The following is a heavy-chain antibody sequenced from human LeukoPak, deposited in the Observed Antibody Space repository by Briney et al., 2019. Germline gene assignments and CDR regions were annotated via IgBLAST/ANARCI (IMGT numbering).Heavy chain of an antibody. CDR1: GFTFNNHA. CDR3: AKTGGTGYYDNSGYYYFDS. CDR2: VSASSGST. Sequence: PGGSLRLSCAASGFTFNNHAMSWVRQAPGKGLEWVSAVSASSGSTYYADSVKGRFTISRDNSKNTLYLQMNSLGAEATAVYYCAKTGGTGYYDNSGYYYFDSWGQGTLVTVSS. J-gene: IGHJ4*02. D-gene: IGHD3-22*01. V-gene: IGHV3-23*01.